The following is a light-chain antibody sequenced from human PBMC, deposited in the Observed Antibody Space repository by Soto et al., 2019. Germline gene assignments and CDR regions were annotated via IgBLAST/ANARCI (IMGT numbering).Light chain of an antibody. V-gene: IGKV3-11*01. Sequence: EIVLTPSPATLSLSPGERATLYCRASQSVSSYLAWYQQKPGQAPRLLIYDASNRATGIPARFSGSGSGTDFTLTISSLEPEDFAVYYCQQRSNWPPITFGQGTRLEIK. J-gene: IGKJ5*01. CDR1: QSVSSY. CDR3: QQRSNWPPIT. CDR2: DAS.